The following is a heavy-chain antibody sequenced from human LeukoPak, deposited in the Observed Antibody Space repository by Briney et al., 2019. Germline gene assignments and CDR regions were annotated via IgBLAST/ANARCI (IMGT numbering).Heavy chain of an antibody. Sequence: GGSLRLSCAASGFTLSSYAMSWVRQGPGKWLEWVSAISVSGNTYHADSVKGRFTISRDNAKNSLYLQMNSLRDDDMALHYCARGNSGSYSQDWFDPWGQGTLVTVSS. CDR2: ISVSGNT. J-gene: IGHJ5*02. CDR3: ARGNSGSYSQDWFDP. CDR1: GFTLSSYA. D-gene: IGHD1-26*01. V-gene: IGHV3-23*01.